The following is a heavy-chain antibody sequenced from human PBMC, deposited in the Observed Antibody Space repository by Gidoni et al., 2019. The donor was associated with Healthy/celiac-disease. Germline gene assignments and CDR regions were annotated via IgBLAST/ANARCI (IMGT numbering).Heavy chain of an antibody. CDR1: GYTFTSYY. V-gene: IGHV1-46*01. CDR2: INPSGGST. CDR3: ARDRARGTDY. J-gene: IGHJ4*02. D-gene: IGHD3-16*01. Sequence: QVQLVQSGAEVKKPGASVQVSCMASGYTFTSYYMHWGRQAPGQGREWMGIINPSGGSTSYAQKFQGRVTMTRDTSTSTVYMELSSLRSEDTAVYYCARDRARGTDYWGQGTLVTVSS.